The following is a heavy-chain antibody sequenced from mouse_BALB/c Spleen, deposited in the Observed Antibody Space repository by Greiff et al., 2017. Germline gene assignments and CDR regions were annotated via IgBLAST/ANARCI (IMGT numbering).Heavy chain of an antibody. D-gene: IGHD1-1*01. CDR2: INPYNDGT. J-gene: IGHJ4*01. CDR1: GYTFTSYV. Sequence: EVKLQESGPELVKPGASVKMSCKASGYTFTSYVMHWVKQKPGQGLEWIGYINPYNDGTKYNEKFKGKATLTSDKSSSTAYMELSSLTSEDSAVYYCARYRSRDAMDYWGQGTSVTVSS. CDR3: ARYRSRDAMDY. V-gene: IGHV1-14*01.